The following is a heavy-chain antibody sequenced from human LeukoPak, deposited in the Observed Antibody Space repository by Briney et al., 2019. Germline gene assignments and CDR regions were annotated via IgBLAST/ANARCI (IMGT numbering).Heavy chain of an antibody. Sequence: GRSLRLSSAASGFTFSCCDMHWVRQAPGKGLEWMALISYDGSDKYYEDSVKGRFTISSDNSKNTLYLQMNSLRAEDTAVYYCAKDPATYGDYGAAGFDYWGQGTLVTVSS. D-gene: IGHD4-17*01. CDR1: GFTFSCCD. J-gene: IGHJ4*02. V-gene: IGHV3-30*18. CDR3: AKDPATYGDYGAAGFDY. CDR2: ISYDGSDK.